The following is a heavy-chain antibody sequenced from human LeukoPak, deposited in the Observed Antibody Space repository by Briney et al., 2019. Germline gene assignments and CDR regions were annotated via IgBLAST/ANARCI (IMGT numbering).Heavy chain of an antibody. D-gene: IGHD4-11*01. J-gene: IGHJ2*01. CDR3: ARGSSPYNWYFDL. CDR2: IGADNGDTHGDT. Sequence: ASVKVSCKASGYRLRNHGISWVRQAPGQGLEWMGWIGADNGDTHGDTHYAEKLQGRVTMTTDTSTDLAYMDLRSLTSDDTAVYYCARGSSPYNWYFDLWGRGTLVTVSS. V-gene: IGHV1-18*01. CDR1: GYRLRNHG.